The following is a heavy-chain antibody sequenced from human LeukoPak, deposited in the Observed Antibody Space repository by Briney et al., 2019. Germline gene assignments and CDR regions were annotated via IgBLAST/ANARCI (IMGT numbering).Heavy chain of an antibody. V-gene: IGHV1-18*04. D-gene: IGHD6-19*01. CDR3: ARSPASNSGWPIDY. Sequence: GASVKVSCKASGYTFTSYYMHWVRQAPGQGLEWMGWISAYNGNTNYAQKLQGRVTMTTDTSTSTAYMELRSLRSDDTAVYYCARSPASNSGWPIDYWGQGTLVTVSS. J-gene: IGHJ4*02. CDR2: ISAYNGNT. CDR1: GYTFTSYY.